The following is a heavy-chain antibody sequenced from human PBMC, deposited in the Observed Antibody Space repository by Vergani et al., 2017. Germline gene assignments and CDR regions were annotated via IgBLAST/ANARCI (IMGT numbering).Heavy chain of an antibody. CDR3: ARGNPYYYDSSGYYYGRNDY. Sequence: QLQLQESGPGLVQPSETLSLTCTVSGGSISSSSYYWGWIRQPPGKGLEWIGSIYYSGSTYYNPSLKSRVTISVDTSKNQFSLKLSPVTAADTAVYYCARGNPYYYDSSGYYYGRNDYWGQGTLVTVSS. D-gene: IGHD3-22*01. CDR1: GGSISSSSYY. V-gene: IGHV4-39*07. CDR2: IYYSGST. J-gene: IGHJ4*02.